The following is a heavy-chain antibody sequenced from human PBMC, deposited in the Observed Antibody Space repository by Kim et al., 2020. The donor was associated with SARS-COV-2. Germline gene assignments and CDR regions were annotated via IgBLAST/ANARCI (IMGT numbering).Heavy chain of an antibody. CDR3: ARKDDQFFYMDV. Sequence: SETLSLTCTVSGVSISPYFWSWIRQSPQKGLEFLGYIYFTGNTNYNPSLRGRLNISVDRSKNQVSLTLTSVTAADTAIYYCARKDDQFFYMDVWGKGTTVIVSS. CDR2: IYFTGNT. J-gene: IGHJ6*03. D-gene: IGHD3-3*01. CDR1: GVSISPYF. V-gene: IGHV4-59*12.